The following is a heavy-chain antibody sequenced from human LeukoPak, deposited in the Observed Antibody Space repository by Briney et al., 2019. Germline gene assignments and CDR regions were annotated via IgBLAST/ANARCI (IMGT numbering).Heavy chain of an antibody. Sequence: GGSLRLSCAASGFTFSSYWMHWVRQAPGKGLVWVSRINSDGSSTSYADSVKGRFTISRDNAKNTLYLQMNSLRAEDTAVYYCAGGGGRWEPLDYWGQGTLVTVSS. V-gene: IGHV3-74*01. CDR2: INSDGSST. CDR1: GFTFSSYW. J-gene: IGHJ4*02. CDR3: AGGGGRWEPLDY. D-gene: IGHD1-26*01.